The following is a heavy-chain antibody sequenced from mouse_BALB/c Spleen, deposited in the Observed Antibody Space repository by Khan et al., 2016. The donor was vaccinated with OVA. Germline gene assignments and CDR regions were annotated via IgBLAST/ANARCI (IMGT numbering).Heavy chain of an antibody. Sequence: EVQLVESGGDLVKPGGSLKLSCEASGFTFSSYGMSWVRQTPDKRLEWVATISNGGSYTYYPDSVKGRLTISRANAKNTLYLQMSSLKSEDTAMYYCARHRFTSPAAWFAYWGQGTLVTVSA. V-gene: IGHV5-6*01. CDR1: GFTFSSYG. D-gene: IGHD1-1*01. CDR3: ARHRFTSPAAWFAY. J-gene: IGHJ3*01. CDR2: ISNGGSYT.